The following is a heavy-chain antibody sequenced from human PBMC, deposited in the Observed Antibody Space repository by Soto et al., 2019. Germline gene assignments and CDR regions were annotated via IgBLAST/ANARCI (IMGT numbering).Heavy chain of an antibody. Sequence: VASVKVSCKASGYTFTSYGISWVRQAPGQGLEWMGWISAYNGNTNYAQKLQGRVTMTTDTSTSTAYMELRSLRSDDTAVYYCARGMGGRTRTNYGYYGMDVWGQGTTVTVSS. CDR3: ARGMGGRTRTNYGYYGMDV. V-gene: IGHV1-18*01. CDR2: ISAYNGNT. CDR1: GYTFTSYG. J-gene: IGHJ6*02. D-gene: IGHD1-7*01.